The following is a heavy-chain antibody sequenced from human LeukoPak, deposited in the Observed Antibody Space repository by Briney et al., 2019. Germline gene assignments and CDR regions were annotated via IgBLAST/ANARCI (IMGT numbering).Heavy chain of an antibody. CDR3: ARAGGYYGSGSFLDY. CDR2: IYYSGCT. CDR1: RYDINSVYY. D-gene: IGHD3-10*01. J-gene: IGHJ4*02. V-gene: IGHV4-38-2*02. Sequence: SETLSLSCTVSRYDINSVYYRGWLRPPPGKGREGIGSIYYSGCTYYTASLKSRVTISMDTSRNKFSLNLNSVTAADTAVYYCARAGGYYGSGSFLDYWGKGLLVTVSS.